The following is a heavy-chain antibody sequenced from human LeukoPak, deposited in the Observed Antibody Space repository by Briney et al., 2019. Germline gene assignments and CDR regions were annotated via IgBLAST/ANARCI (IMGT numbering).Heavy chain of an antibody. CDR2: VDHTGST. Sequence: SETLSLTCSVSDDSITMYYWTWIRQPPGKGLEWIGYVDHTGSTKFNPSLNGRVSISRDTSKNFFSLRLRSVTAADTAVYFCARGRVSSSTWYSTYYYFFYMDFWGKGTTVTVSS. CDR1: DDSITMYY. CDR3: ARGRVSSSTWYSTYYYFFYMDF. V-gene: IGHV4-59*01. D-gene: IGHD4-11*01. J-gene: IGHJ6*03.